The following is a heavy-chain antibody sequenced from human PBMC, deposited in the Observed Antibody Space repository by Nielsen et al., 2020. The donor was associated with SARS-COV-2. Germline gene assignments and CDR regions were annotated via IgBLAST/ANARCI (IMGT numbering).Heavy chain of an antibody. D-gene: IGHD5-12*01. V-gene: IGHV4-38-2*02. J-gene: IGHJ4*02. Sequence: SETLSLTCTVSGSSISSGYYWGWIRQPPGKGLEWIGSIYHSGSTYYNPSLKSRVTISVDTSKNQFSLKLSSVTAADTAVYYCARVTGGHDYFDYWGQGTLVTVSS. CDR2: IYHSGST. CDR1: GSSISSGYY. CDR3: ARVTGGHDYFDY.